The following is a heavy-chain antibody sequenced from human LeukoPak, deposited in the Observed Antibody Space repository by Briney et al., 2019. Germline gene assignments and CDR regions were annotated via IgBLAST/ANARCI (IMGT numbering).Heavy chain of an antibody. D-gene: IGHD2-8*01. CDR2: MWFDGSNK. Sequence: PGRSLRLSCAASGFTFSSYGVHWFRQAPGRGLEWVALMWFDGSNKYYADSVKGRFTISRDNSKNTLYLQMNSLRAEDTAVYYCARDNNDNGFFDYWGQGTLVTVSS. V-gene: IGHV3-33*01. CDR3: ARDNNDNGFFDY. CDR1: GFTFSSYG. J-gene: IGHJ4*02.